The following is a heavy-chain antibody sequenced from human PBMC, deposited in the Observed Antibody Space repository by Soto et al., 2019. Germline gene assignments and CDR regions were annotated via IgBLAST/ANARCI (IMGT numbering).Heavy chain of an antibody. J-gene: IGHJ4*02. CDR3: ARDTMVRGVIRH. V-gene: IGHV4-34*01. CDR1: GGSFSGYY. Sequence: PSETLSLTCAVYGGSFSGYYWSWIRQPPGKGLEWIGEINHSGSTNYNPSLKSRVTISVDTSKNQFSLKLSSVTAADTAVYYCARDTMVRGVIRHWGQGTLVTVSS. D-gene: IGHD3-10*01. CDR2: INHSGST.